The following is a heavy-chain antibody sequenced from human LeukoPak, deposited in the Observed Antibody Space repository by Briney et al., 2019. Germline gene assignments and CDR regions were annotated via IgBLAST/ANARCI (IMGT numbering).Heavy chain of an antibody. J-gene: IGHJ4*02. CDR3: AKDEGPKMATIKDY. CDR2: ISGSGGST. Sequence: GGSLRLSCAASGFTFSSYAMSWVRQSPGKGLEWVSSISGSGGSTYYADCVKCRFTISRDNSKNTLYLQMNSLRAEDTAVYYCAKDEGPKMATIKDYRGQGTLVTVSS. CDR1: GFTFSSYA. D-gene: IGHD5-24*01. V-gene: IGHV3-23*01.